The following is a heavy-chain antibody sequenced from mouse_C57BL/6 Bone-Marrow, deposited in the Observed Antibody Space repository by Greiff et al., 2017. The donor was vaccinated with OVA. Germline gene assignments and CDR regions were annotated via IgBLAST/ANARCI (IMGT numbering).Heavy chain of an antibody. V-gene: IGHV1-26*01. CDR2: INPNNGGT. CDR1: GYTFTDYY. CDR3: ARDYYGSSYYFDY. J-gene: IGHJ2*01. D-gene: IGHD1-1*01. Sequence: EVQLQQSGPELVKPGASVKISCKASGYTFTDYYMNWVKQSHGKSLEWIGDINPNNGGTSYNQKFKGKATLTVDKSSGTAYMELRSLTSEDSAVYYCARDYYGSSYYFDYWGQGTTLTVSS.